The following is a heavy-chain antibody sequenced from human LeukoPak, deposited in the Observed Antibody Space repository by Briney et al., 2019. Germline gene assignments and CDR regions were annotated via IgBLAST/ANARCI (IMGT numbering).Heavy chain of an antibody. CDR1: GFTFSSYW. D-gene: IGHD3-3*01. V-gene: IGHV3-7*01. J-gene: IGHJ6*03. CDR2: IKQDGSEK. Sequence: GGSLRLSXAASGFTFSSYWMSWVRQAPGEGLEWVANIKQDGSEKYYVDSVKGRFTISRDNAKNSLYLQMNSLRAEDTAVYYCANLRFRGRYYMDVWGKGTTVTVSS. CDR3: ANLRFRGRYYMDV.